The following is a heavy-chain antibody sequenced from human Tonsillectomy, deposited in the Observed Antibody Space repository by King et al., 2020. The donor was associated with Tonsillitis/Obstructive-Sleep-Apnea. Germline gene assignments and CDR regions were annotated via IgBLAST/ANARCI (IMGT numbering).Heavy chain of an antibody. Sequence: VQLVESGGGLVQPGGSLRLSCAASGFTVSSNYMSWVRQAPGKGLEWVSVIYSGGSTSYAYSVKGRFTISRDNSKNTLYLQMNSLRAEDTAVYYCARDTNYYGSGKFDYWGQGTLVTVSS. CDR1: GFTVSSNY. CDR3: ARDTNYYGSGKFDY. CDR2: IYSGGST. J-gene: IGHJ4*02. V-gene: IGHV3-66*01. D-gene: IGHD3-10*01.